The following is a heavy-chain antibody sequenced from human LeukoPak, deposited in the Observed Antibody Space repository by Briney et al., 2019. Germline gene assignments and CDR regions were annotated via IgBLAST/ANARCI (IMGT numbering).Heavy chain of an antibody. CDR1: GGSISSYY. D-gene: IGHD1-26*01. V-gene: IGHV4-59*08. CDR3: LRGAQY. Sequence: SETLSLTCTVSGGSISSYYWSWIRQPPGKGLEWIGYIYYSGSTNYNPSLKSRVTISVDTPKNQFSLNVISVTAADTAVYYCLRGAQYWGQGILVTVSS. CDR2: IYYSGST. J-gene: IGHJ1*01.